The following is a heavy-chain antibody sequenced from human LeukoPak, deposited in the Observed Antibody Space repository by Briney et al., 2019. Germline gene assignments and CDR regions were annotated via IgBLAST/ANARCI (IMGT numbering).Heavy chain of an antibody. V-gene: IGHV5-10-1*01. J-gene: IGHJ4*02. D-gene: IGHD4-17*01. CDR3: ARHRGGTVTSDY. Sequence: GESLEISCKGSGSSFTNYWIGWVRQMPGKGLEWMGRIDPSDSYINYNPSFQGHVTISVDKSISTAYLQWSSLKASDTAMYYCARHRGGTVTSDYWGQGTLVTVSS. CDR1: GSSFTNYW. CDR2: IDPSDSYI.